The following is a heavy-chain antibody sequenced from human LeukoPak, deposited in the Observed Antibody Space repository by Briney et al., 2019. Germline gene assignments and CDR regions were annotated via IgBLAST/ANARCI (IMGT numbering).Heavy chain of an antibody. Sequence: GGSLRLSCTVSGFTFSSFTMNWVRQGPGKGLEWVASISNSGDYISYADSLKGRFTISRDNAKNSLFLQMSSLRAEDTAVYYCAREMYAGWYFAFDIWGQGTTVIVS. J-gene: IGHJ3*02. D-gene: IGHD6-19*01. CDR2: ISNSGDYI. V-gene: IGHV3-21*01. CDR3: AREMYAGWYFAFDI. CDR1: GFTFSSFT.